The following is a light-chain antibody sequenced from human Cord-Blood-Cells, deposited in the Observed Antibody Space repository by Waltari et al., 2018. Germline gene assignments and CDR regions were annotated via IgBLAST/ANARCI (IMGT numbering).Light chain of an antibody. J-gene: IGLJ3*02. Sequence: QSVLPQPPSASGTPGQRVTISCSGSCSNTGSNYVYWYQQPPGTAPKLLIYRNNQRPSGVPDRFSGSKSGTSASRAISGLRSEDEADYYCAAWDDSLSGPWVFGGGTKLTVL. CDR3: AAWDDSLSGPWV. V-gene: IGLV1-47*01. CDR1: CSNTGSNY. CDR2: RNN.